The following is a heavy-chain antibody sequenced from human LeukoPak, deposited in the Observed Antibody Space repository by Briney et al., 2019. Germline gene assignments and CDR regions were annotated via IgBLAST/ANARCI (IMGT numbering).Heavy chain of an antibody. CDR2: IYPGDSNT. CDR1: GYSFTSYW. D-gene: IGHD1-1*01. J-gene: IGHJ4*02. Sequence: GEALKISCKGSGYSFTSYWICWVPQMSRKGREWMGIIYPGDSNTRYSPSFQGQVTISADKSISTAYLQWSSLKASDTAMYYCARHEYDRPPFAAYWGQGTLVTVSS. CDR3: ARHEYDRPPFAAY. V-gene: IGHV5-51*01.